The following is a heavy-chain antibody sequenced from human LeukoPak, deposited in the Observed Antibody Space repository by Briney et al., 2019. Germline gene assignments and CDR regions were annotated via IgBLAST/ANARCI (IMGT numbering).Heavy chain of an antibody. D-gene: IGHD3-10*01. J-gene: IGHJ6*03. Sequence: PSETLSLTCTVSGGSMTYDYWSWIRQTPGMRLEWLGYIYTTGSTRYNPSLKSRVTISLDTSKTQFSLRLRSVTAADTAVYYCARHFRRDYSASGASQYYHYIDIWGKGTTVTVSS. V-gene: IGHV4-59*08. CDR2: IYTTGST. CDR3: ARHFRRDYSASGASQYYHYIDI. CDR1: GGSMTYDY.